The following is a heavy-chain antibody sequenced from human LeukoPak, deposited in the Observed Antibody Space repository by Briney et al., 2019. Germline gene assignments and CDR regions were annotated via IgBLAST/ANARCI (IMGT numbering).Heavy chain of an antibody. CDR1: GGSISSSTFY. V-gene: IGHV4-39*01. CDR3: ARLDRGINAAHFDY. CDR2: ISYSGST. D-gene: IGHD6-25*01. Sequence: SETLSLTCTVSGGSISSSTFYWGWIRQPPGKGLEWIGIISYSGSTYYKPSLKSRVTISVDTSKNQFSLKLSSVTAADTAVYYCARLDRGINAAHFDYWGQGTLVTVSS. J-gene: IGHJ4*02.